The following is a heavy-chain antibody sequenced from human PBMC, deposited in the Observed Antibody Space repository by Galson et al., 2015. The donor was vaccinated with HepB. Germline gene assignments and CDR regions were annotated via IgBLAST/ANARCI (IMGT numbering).Heavy chain of an antibody. V-gene: IGHV3-74*01. D-gene: IGHD3-10*01. CDR2: INSDGRST. Sequence: SLRLSCAASGFTFSRYWMHWVRQAPGKGLVWVSRINSDGRSTSYADSVKGRFTISRDNAKNTMYLQMNSLRAEDTAVYYGARDQVLWFGSDEGGMDVWGQGTTVTVSS. CDR1: GFTFSRYW. J-gene: IGHJ6*02. CDR3: ARDQVLWFGSDEGGMDV.